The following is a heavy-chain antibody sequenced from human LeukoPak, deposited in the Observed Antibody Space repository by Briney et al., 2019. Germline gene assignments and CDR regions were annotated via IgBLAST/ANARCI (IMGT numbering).Heavy chain of an antibody. D-gene: IGHD5-18*01. CDR2: INPYNGNT. CDR1: GYTFSSYG. CDR3: ARGWAGTAMGDF. J-gene: IGHJ4*02. V-gene: IGHV1-18*01. Sequence: ASVKASCKASGYTFSSYGNSWVRQAPGQGLEWMGWINPYNGNTDYAQMFQGKVTMTTDTSTSTAYMELRSLTSDDTAVYYCARGWAGTAMGDFWGQGTLLPVSS.